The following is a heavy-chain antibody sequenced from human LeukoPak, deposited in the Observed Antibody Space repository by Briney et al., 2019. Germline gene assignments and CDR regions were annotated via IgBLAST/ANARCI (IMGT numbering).Heavy chain of an antibody. CDR2: IYYSGST. CDR1: GGSISSYY. D-gene: IGHD2-21*02. CDR3: ARHRRAVVTGPGWFDP. J-gene: IGHJ5*02. Sequence: SETLSLTCTVSGGSISSYYWSWIRQPPGKGLEWIGYIYYSGSTNYNPSLKSRVTISVDTSKNQFSLKLSSVTAADTAVYYCARHRRAVVTGPGWFDPWGQGTLVTVSS. V-gene: IGHV4-59*08.